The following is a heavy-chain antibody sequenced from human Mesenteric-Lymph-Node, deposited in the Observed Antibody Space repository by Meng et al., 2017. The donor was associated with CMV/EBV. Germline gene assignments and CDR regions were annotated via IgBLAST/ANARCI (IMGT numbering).Heavy chain of an antibody. J-gene: IGHJ4*02. Sequence: GGSLRLSCAASGFTFSSYSMNWVRQAPGKGLEWVSSISSSSSYIYYADSVKGRFTISRDNAKNSLYLQMNSLRSDDTAVYYCARVGAYSSTWYAYDFWGQGTLVTVSS. V-gene: IGHV3-21*04. CDR2: ISSSSSYI. CDR3: ARVGAYSSTWYAYDF. CDR1: GFTFSSYS. D-gene: IGHD6-13*01.